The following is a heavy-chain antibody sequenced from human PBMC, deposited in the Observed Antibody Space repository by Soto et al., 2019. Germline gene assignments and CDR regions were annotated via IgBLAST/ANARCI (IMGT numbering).Heavy chain of an antibody. CDR2: INAGNGNT. CDR1: GYTFTSYA. Sequence: QVQLVQSGAEVKKPGASVKVSCKASGYTFTSYAMHWVRQAPGQRREWMGWINAGNGNTKYSQKFQGRVTITRDTSESTAYMELSSLRSEDTAVYYCARDVKGIGIRWFDPWGQGTLVTVSS. CDR3: ARDVKGIGIRWFDP. J-gene: IGHJ5*02. V-gene: IGHV1-3*01. D-gene: IGHD1-26*01.